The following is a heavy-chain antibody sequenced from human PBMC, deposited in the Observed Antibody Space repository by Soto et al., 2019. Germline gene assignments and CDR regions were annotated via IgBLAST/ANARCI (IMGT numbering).Heavy chain of an antibody. CDR2: IYYSGST. V-gene: IGHV4-31*03. CDR1: GGSISSGGYY. CDR3: ARGAHCISTSCYPGDNWFDP. D-gene: IGHD2-2*01. J-gene: IGHJ5*02. Sequence: SETLSLTCTVSGGSISSGGYYWSWIRQHPGKGLEWIGYIYYSGSTYYNPSLKSRVTISVDTSKNQFSLKLSSVTAADTAVYYCARGAHCISTSCYPGDNWFDPWGQGTLVTVSS.